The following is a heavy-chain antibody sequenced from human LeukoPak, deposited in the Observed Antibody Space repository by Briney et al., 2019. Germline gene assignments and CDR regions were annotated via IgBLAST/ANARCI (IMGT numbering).Heavy chain of an antibody. CDR1: GFTFSSYS. CDR3: AILPLDYGGYVRDDAFDI. CDR2: ISSSSSTI. Sequence: GGSLRLSCAASGFTFSSYSMNWVRQAPGKGLEWVSYISSSSSTIYYADSVKGRFTISRDNAKNSLYLQMNSLRAEDTAVYYCAILPLDYGGYVRDDAFDIWGQGTMVTISS. V-gene: IGHV3-48*01. J-gene: IGHJ3*02. D-gene: IGHD4-17*01.